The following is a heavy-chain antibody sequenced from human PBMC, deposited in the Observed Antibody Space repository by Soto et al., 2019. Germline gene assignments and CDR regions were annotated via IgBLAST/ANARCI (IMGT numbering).Heavy chain of an antibody. CDR2: IIPIFGTA. Sequence: QVQLVQSGAEVKKPGSSVKVSCKASGGTFSSYAISWVRQAPGQGLEWMGGIIPIFGTANYAQKFQGRVTITADESTSTAYMELSSLRSEDTAVYYCARDRDFWSGYAGYNWFDPWGQGTLVTVSS. CDR3: ARDRDFWSGYAGYNWFDP. V-gene: IGHV1-69*12. D-gene: IGHD3-3*01. J-gene: IGHJ5*02. CDR1: GGTFSSYA.